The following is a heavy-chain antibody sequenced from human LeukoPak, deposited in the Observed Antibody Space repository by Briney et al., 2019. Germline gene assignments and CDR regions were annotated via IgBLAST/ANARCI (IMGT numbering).Heavy chain of an antibody. CDR1: GFTFSSYG. CDR2: ISYDGSNK. V-gene: IGHV3-30*18. D-gene: IGHD4-17*01. J-gene: IGHJ6*02. CDR3: AKDRGTVTTDGMDV. Sequence: PGGSLRLSCAASGFTFSSYGMHWVRQAPGKGLEWVAVISYDGSNKYYADSAKGRFTISRDNSKNTLYLQMNSLRAEDTAVYYCAKDRGTVTTDGMDVWGQGTTVTVSS.